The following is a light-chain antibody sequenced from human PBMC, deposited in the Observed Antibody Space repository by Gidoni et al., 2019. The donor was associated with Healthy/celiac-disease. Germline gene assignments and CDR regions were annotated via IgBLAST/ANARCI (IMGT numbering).Light chain of an antibody. J-gene: IGKJ1*01. CDR3: QQYGSSQT. Sequence: EIVLTQSPGTLSLSPGERATLSCRASQSVSSSYLAWYQQKPGQAPRLLIYGASSRATGIPDRDSGSGSGTDFTLTISRLEPEDFAVYYCQQYGSSQTFGQGTKVEIK. CDR2: GAS. CDR1: QSVSSSY. V-gene: IGKV3-20*01.